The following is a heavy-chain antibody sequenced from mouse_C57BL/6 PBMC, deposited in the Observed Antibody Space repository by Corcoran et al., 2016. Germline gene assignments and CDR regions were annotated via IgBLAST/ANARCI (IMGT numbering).Heavy chain of an antibody. V-gene: IGHV8-12*01. CDR1: GFSLSTSGMG. CDR2: IYWDDDK. CDR3: ARSSHFDGGGYYAMDY. J-gene: IGHJ4*01. Sequence: QVTLKESGPGILQSSQTLSLTCSFPGFSLSTSGMGVSWIRQPSGKGLEWLAHIYWDDDKRYNPPLKSRLTISKDTSRNQVFLKITSVDTADTATYYCARSSHFDGGGYYAMDYWGQGTSVTVSS.